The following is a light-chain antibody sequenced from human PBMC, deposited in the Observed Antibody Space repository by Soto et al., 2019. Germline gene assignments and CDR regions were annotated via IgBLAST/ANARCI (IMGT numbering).Light chain of an antibody. V-gene: IGKV3-20*01. CDR3: HEYGNSPPT. CDR2: GVS. CDR1: QSVRSDY. J-gene: IGKJ4*01. Sequence: EIVLTQSPATLSLSPGDRATLSCRASQSVRSDYFAWYQQKPGQPPRVILFGVSTRATAIPDRFSGSGSGTDFTLTISRLEPGDFGLYYCHEYGNSPPTFGGGTKVE.